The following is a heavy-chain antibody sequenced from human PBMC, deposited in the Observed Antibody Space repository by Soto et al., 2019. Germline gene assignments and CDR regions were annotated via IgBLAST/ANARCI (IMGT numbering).Heavy chain of an antibody. D-gene: IGHD3-22*01. Sequence: SETLSLTSTVSGGYILYSAYYWAWIRQSPGKGLEWIGTIFYSGGTFYTPSLKSRVTMSVDTSNNQFSLKLSSVTAADTAVYYCARQASGYYYGWFDPWGQGTLVTVSS. CDR1: GGYILYSAYY. CDR3: ARQASGYYYGWFDP. V-gene: IGHV4-39*01. CDR2: IFYSGGT. J-gene: IGHJ5*02.